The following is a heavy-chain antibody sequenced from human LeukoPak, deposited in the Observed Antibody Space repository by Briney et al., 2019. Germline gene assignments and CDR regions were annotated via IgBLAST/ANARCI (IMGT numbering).Heavy chain of an antibody. D-gene: IGHD2-15*01. CDR2: INPKSGGT. J-gene: IGHJ6*02. V-gene: IGHV1-2*02. CDR3: ARNKDIMDV. CDR1: GNTFTDYY. Sequence: ASVKVSCKASGNTFTDYYMNWVRQAPGQGLEWIGWINPKSGGTNYAQKFQGRVTMTRDTSISTAYMELNRLISDDSAVYYCARNKDIMDVWGQGTTVTVSS.